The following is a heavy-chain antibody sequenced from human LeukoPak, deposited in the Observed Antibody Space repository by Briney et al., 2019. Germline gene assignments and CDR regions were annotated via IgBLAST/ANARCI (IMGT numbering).Heavy chain of an antibody. CDR1: GGSISSYY. CDR3: ARRRYGDYAHFDY. CDR2: IYYSGST. J-gene: IGHJ4*02. Sequence: SETLSLTCTVSGGSISSYYWSWIRQPPGKGLEWIGYIYYSGSTNYNPSLKSRVTISVDTSKNQFSLKLSSVTAADTAVYYCARRRYGDYAHFDYWGQGTLVTVSS. V-gene: IGHV4-59*08. D-gene: IGHD4-17*01.